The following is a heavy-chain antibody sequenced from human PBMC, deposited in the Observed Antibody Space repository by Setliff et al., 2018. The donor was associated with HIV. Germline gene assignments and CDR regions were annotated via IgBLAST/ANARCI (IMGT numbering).Heavy chain of an antibody. J-gene: IGHJ6*03. D-gene: IGHD6-6*01. CDR3: ARVGYSSSYYYYYMDV. V-gene: IGHV4-4*08. CDR1: GGSISRYY. Sequence: SLTCTVSGGSISRYYWSWIRQPPGKGLEWIGYIYTSGSTNYNPSLKSRVTISIDTSKNQFSLKLSSVTAADTAVYHCARVGYSSSYYYYYMDVWGKGTTVTVSS. CDR2: IYTSGST.